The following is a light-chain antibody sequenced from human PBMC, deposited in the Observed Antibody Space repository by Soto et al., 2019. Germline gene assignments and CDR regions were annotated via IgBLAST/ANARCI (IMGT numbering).Light chain of an antibody. V-gene: IGKV1-5*03. CDR2: QAS. CDR3: QQYESRQGT. CDR1: QSTSGW. Sequence: DIQMTQSPSTLSASVGDRVTITCRASQSTSGWVAWYQQKPGKAPKLLIYQASSLENGVPSRFSGSGSGTEFNLHNSSLQADDFANYYCQQYESRQGTFGQGTKVEIK. J-gene: IGKJ1*01.